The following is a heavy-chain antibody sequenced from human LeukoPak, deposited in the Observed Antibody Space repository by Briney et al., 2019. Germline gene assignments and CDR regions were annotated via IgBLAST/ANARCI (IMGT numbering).Heavy chain of an antibody. CDR2: IIPIFGTA. D-gene: IGHD5-24*01. CDR3: ARVRDGYNDAYDI. J-gene: IGHJ3*02. V-gene: IGHV1-69*13. Sequence: SVKVSCKASGGTFSSYAISWVRQAPGQGLEWMGGIIPIFGTANYAQKFQGRVTITADESTSTVYMELSSLKSEDTAVYYYARVRDGYNDAYDIWGQGTMVTVSS. CDR1: GGTFSSYA.